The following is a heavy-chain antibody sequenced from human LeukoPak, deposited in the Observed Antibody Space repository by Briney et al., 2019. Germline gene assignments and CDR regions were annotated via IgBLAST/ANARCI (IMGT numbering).Heavy chain of an antibody. Sequence: KSSETLSLTCTVSGGSISSSSYYWGWIPQPPGKGLEWIGSIYYSGSTYYNPSLKSRVTISVDTSKNQFSLKLSSVTAADTAVYYCARGDYGDYWGQGTLVTVSS. J-gene: IGHJ4*02. V-gene: IGHV4-39*07. CDR3: ARGDYGDY. CDR1: GGSISSSSYY. CDR2: IYYSGST.